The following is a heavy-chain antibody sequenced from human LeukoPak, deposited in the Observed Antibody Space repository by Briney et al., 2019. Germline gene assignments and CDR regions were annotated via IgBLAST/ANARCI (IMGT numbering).Heavy chain of an antibody. J-gene: IGHJ4*02. CDR2: ISGSGGST. CDR1: GFTFSSYA. D-gene: IGHD5-12*01. Sequence: PGGSLRLSCAASGFTFSSYAMSWVRQAPGKGLEWVSAISGSGGSTYYADSVKGRFTISRDNSKNTLYLQMNSLRAEDTAVYYCAKDLVTYSGYEEYYFDYWGQGTLVTVPS. V-gene: IGHV3-23*01. CDR3: AKDLVTYSGYEEYYFDY.